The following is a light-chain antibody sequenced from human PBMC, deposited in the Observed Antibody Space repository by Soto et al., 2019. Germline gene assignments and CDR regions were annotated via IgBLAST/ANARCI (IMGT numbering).Light chain of an antibody. V-gene: IGKV1-5*01. CDR3: QQYETFSGT. CDR2: DAS. Sequence: IPMTQSPSYLSASVEDSVIITCRASESISRWLAWYQQKPGEAPKLLIYDASALPRGVPSRFSGSGSGTKFTLTIASLQPDDFATYYCQQYETFSGTFGPRTKVDI. CDR1: ESISRW. J-gene: IGKJ1*01.